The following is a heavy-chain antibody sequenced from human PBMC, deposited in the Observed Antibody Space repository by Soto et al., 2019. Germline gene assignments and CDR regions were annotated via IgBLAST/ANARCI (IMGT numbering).Heavy chain of an antibody. D-gene: IGHD3-10*01. CDR1: GDSINTAGYY. CDR2: IYYSGST. Sequence: SETLSLTCTVSGDSINTAGYYWSWNRQLPGKGLEWIGYIYYSGSTYYNPSLKSRVSMSVDTSKNQFSLKLTSVTAADTAVYYCARRWGGTFDIWGQGTMVTVSS. J-gene: IGHJ3*02. V-gene: IGHV4-31*03. CDR3: ARRWGGTFDI.